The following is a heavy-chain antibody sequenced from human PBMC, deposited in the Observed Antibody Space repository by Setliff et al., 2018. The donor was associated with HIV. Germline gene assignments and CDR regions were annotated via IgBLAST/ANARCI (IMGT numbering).Heavy chain of an antibody. CDR2: IVGSGAAK. J-gene: IGHJ4*02. Sequence: GESLKISCAASGFTFSTYAMSWVRQAPGKGLEWVSGIVGSGAAKYYAGSVKGRFTSSRDTSKNTMYLQMNSLRAEDTAVYYCTRGGSYAVGDYWGQGTLVTVSS. CDR1: GFTFSTYA. D-gene: IGHD1-26*01. CDR3: TRGGSYAVGDY. V-gene: IGHV3-23*01.